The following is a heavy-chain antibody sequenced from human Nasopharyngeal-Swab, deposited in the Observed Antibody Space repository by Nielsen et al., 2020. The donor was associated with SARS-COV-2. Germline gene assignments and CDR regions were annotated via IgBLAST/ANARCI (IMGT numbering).Heavy chain of an antibody. J-gene: IGHJ4*02. CDR1: GFTFSSYA. CDR3: AKDHPYYYDSPGY. D-gene: IGHD3-22*01. Sequence: GESLKISCAASGFTFSSYAMSWVRQAPGKGLEWVSAISGSGGSTYYADSVKGRFTISRDNSKNTLYLQMNSLRAEDTAVYYCAKDHPYYYDSPGYWGQGTLVTVSS. V-gene: IGHV3-23*01. CDR2: ISGSGGST.